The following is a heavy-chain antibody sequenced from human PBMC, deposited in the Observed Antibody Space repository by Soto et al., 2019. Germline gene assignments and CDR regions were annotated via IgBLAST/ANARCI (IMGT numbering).Heavy chain of an antibody. Sequence: PSETLSFTCTVSGGSISSYYWSWIRQPPGKGLEWIGFIYYTGSNDYNPSLKSRVTMSVDTSKNHFSLKLSSVTAADTAVYYCARQVTTNYFFDYWGQGTLVTVSS. CDR3: ARQVTTNYFFDY. J-gene: IGHJ4*02. V-gene: IGHV4-59*01. D-gene: IGHD4-17*01. CDR1: GGSISSYY. CDR2: IYYTGSN.